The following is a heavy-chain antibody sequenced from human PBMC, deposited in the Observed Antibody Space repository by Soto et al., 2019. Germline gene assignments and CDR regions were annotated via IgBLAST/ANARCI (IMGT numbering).Heavy chain of an antibody. D-gene: IGHD5-18*01. CDR3: ARGYSYTQPVFDY. V-gene: IGHV3-53*01. J-gene: IGHJ4*02. Sequence: GGSMRLXCSASGFTFSGHGMHWVRQAPGKGLEWVSFIYSSGSTYYADSVKGRFTISRDNFKNTLYLQMNSLRAEDTAVYYCARGYSYTQPVFDYWGLGTLVTVSS. CDR2: IYSSGST. CDR1: GFTFSGHG.